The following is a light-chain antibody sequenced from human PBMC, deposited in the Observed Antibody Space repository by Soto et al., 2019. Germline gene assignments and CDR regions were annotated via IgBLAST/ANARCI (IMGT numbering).Light chain of an antibody. V-gene: IGLV1-44*01. Sequence: QSVLTQPPSASGTPGQTVTISCSGTSSNIGTSSVHWYKHLPGTAPKPLIYTNDQRPSGVPDRFSGSKSGTSAPLAISGLQSEDDADYYCAVRDHRLNGHVFGAGTKFTVL. J-gene: IGLJ1*01. CDR2: TND. CDR1: SSNIGTSS. CDR3: AVRDHRLNGHV.